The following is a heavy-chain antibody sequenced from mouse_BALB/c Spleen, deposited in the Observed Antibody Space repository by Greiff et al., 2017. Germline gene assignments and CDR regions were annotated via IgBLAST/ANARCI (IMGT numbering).Heavy chain of an antibody. CDR2: ISSGGST. Sequence: EVQVVESGGGLVKPGGSLKLSCAASGFTFSSYAMSWVRQTPEKRLEWVASISSGGSTYYPDSVKGRFTISRDNARNILYLQMSSLRSEDTAMYYCARGNDGYYFDYWGQGTTLTVSS. CDR3: ARGNDGYYFDY. CDR1: GFTFSSYA. V-gene: IGHV5-6-5*01. D-gene: IGHD2-3*01. J-gene: IGHJ2*01.